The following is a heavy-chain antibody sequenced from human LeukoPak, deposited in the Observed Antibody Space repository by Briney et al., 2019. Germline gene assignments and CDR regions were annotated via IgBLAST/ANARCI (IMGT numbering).Heavy chain of an antibody. CDR2: VDPEDGET. D-gene: IGHD6-19*01. V-gene: IGHV1-69-2*01. CDR1: GCTFTDYY. CDR3: ATAPKSIAVAEYYLGY. J-gene: IGHJ4*02. Sequence: VKISCKVSGCTFTDYYMNWVQQAPGKGLEWIGLVDPEDGETIYAEKFQGRVTITADTSTDTAYMELSSLRSEDTAVYYCATAPKSIAVAEYYLGYWGQGTLVTVSS.